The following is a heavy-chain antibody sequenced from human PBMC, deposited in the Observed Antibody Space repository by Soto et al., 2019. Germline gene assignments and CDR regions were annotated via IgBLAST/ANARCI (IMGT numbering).Heavy chain of an antibody. CDR3: AKDIVATTDPIYEWDGGYALGV. V-gene: IGHV3-23*01. D-gene: IGHD5-12*01. CDR2: IGGSGGST. J-gene: IGHJ3*01. CDR1: GFLFRNYA. Sequence: GGSLRLSCAASGFLFRNYAMTWVRQAPGKGLEWVSAIGGSGGSTYYADSVKGRFTISRDNSKSMLYLRMSSLRAEDTAVYYCAKDIVATTDPIYEWDGGYALGVWGQGTMVTVSS.